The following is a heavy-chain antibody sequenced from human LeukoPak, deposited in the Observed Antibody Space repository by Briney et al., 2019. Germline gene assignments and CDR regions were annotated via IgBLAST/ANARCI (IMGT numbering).Heavy chain of an antibody. CDR3: AREGAVAGRGYYFDL. D-gene: IGHD6-19*01. CDR2: IFYTGST. V-gene: IGHV4-59*11. CDR1: GGSISSHY. Sequence: SGTLSLTCTVSGGSISSHYWNWIRQPPGKGLEWIGYIFYTGSTDYNPSLKSRVSMSVDTSKNQFSLNLSSVTAADTALYYCAREGAVAGRGYYFDLWGRATPVTVSS. J-gene: IGHJ2*01.